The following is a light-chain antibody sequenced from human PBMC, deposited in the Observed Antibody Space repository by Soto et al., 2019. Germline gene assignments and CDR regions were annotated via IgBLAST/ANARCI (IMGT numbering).Light chain of an antibody. CDR3: QQSYSTSPRVI. Sequence: DIQMTQSPSSLSASVGDRVTITCRASQSISSYLNWYQQKPGKAPKLLIYAASSLQSGVPSRFSSSGSGTEFTLPISSLQPEDFATYYCQQSYSTSPRVIFCPGAKVDIK. CDR1: QSISSY. J-gene: IGKJ3*01. CDR2: AAS. V-gene: IGKV1-39*01.